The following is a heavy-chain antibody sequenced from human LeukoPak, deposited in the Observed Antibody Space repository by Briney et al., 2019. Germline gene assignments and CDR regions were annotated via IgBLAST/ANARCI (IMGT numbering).Heavy chain of an antibody. Sequence: AGSLRLSCAASGFNFSSYSLNWVRQAPGKGLEWVSYISSSTRRIYYADSVKGRFTISRDSAKNSLYLQMYSLRDGDTAMYYCAREFPPHCSSTSCYPDHWGQGTLVTVSS. J-gene: IGHJ5*02. V-gene: IGHV3-48*02. CDR2: ISSSTRRI. D-gene: IGHD2-2*01. CDR3: AREFPPHCSSTSCYPDH. CDR1: GFNFSSYS.